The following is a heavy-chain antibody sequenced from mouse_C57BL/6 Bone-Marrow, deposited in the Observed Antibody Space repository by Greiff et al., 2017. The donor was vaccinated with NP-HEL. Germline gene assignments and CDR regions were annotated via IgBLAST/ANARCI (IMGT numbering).Heavy chain of an antibody. D-gene: IGHD1-1*02. V-gene: IGHV2-2*01. CDR3: ARRGYGRYYAMDY. CDR1: GFSLTSYG. CDR2: IWSGGST. Sequence: VKLMESGPGLVQPSQSLSITCTVSGFSLTSYGVHWVRQSPGKGLEWLGVIWSGGSTDYNAAFISRLSISKDNSKSQVFFKMNSLQADDTAIYYCARRGYGRYYAMDYWGQGTSVTVSS. J-gene: IGHJ4*01.